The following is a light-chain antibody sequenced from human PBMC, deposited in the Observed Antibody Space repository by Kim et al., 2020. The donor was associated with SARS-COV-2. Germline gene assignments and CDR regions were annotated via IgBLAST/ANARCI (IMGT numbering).Light chain of an antibody. CDR3: AARDDTLSGFL. CDR2: RND. Sequence: GQRVTIYYSGSISNIGSHSVYWYQQFPGTAPKLLIYRNDQRPSGVPDRFSGSKSGTSASLAISGLRSADEADYYCAARDDTLSGFLFGGGTKVTVL. CDR1: ISNIGSHS. V-gene: IGLV1-47*01. J-gene: IGLJ1*01.